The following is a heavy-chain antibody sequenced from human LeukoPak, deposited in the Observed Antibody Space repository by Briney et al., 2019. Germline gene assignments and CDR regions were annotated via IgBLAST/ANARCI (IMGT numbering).Heavy chain of an antibody. V-gene: IGHV1-46*01. CDR3: AREGSGSLPHLDH. CDR2: INPSGGGT. CDR1: GYTFTSHY. D-gene: IGHD3-10*01. J-gene: IGHJ4*02. Sequence: ASVKVSCKASGYTFTSHYMQWVRLAPGQGLEWMGIINPSGGGTRYAQKFQGRVTMTRVTSTSTVYMELSSLRSEDTAVYYCAREGSGSLPHLDHWGQGTLVTVSS.